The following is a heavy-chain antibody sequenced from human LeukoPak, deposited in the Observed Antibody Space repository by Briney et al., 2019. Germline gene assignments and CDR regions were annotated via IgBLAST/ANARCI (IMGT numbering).Heavy chain of an antibody. J-gene: IGHJ4*02. V-gene: IGHV4-30-4*08. Sequence: SQTLSLTCTVSGGSISSGDYYWNWIRQPPGKGLEWIGYIYYRGSTYYNPSLKSRVTISVDTSKNQFSLKLSSVTAADTAVYYCARASLYSSWGFDYWGQGTLVTVSS. CDR3: ARASLYSSWGFDY. CDR1: GGSISSGDYY. CDR2: IYYRGST. D-gene: IGHD6-6*01.